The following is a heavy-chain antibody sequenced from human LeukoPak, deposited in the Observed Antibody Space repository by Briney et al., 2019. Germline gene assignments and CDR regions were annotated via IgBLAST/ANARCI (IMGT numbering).Heavy chain of an antibody. CDR3: ARGRDRSKAGDR. J-gene: IGHJ4*02. CDR2: VHPSGIF. CDR1: GGSCDDYY. Sequence: SETLSLTCAVYGGSCDDYYCSWIRQPPGKGLEWIGEVHPSGIFYYNSSLVSRVSISIDTSKSQFSLRLTSVTAADTAFYYCARGRDRSKAGDRWGQGSLVTVSS. V-gene: IGHV4-34*01. D-gene: IGHD5-24*01.